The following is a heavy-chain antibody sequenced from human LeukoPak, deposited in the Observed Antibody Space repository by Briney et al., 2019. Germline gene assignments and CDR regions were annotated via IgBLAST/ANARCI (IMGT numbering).Heavy chain of an antibody. CDR3: ARDLSFSPDH. CDR2: VSPDGNLA. Sequence: GGSLRLSCAGSGFTLSSSWMHWVRQAPGKGPVWVAHVSPDGNLANYADSVKGRFIISRDNAKNTLFLQMNSLRAEDTAVYYCARDLSFSPDHWGRGTLVTVSS. CDR1: GFTLSSSW. V-gene: IGHV3-74*01. J-gene: IGHJ4*02.